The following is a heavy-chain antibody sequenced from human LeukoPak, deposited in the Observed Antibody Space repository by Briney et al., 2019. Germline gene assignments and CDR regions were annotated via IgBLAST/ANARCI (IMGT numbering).Heavy chain of an antibody. J-gene: IGHJ3*02. CDR1: GYTFTSYR. Sequence: PSVKVSCKASGYTFTSYRISWVRQAPGQGLEWMGWISAYNGNTNYAQKLQGRVTMTTDTSTSTAYMELRSLRSDDTAVYYCARDRYQLPNDAFDIWGQGTMVTVSS. CDR3: ARDRYQLPNDAFDI. CDR2: ISAYNGNT. V-gene: IGHV1-18*01. D-gene: IGHD2-2*01.